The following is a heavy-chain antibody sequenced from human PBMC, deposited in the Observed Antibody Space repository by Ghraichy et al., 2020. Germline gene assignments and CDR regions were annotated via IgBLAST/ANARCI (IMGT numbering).Heavy chain of an antibody. Sequence: SETLSLTCTVSGGSISSYYWSWIRQPAGPGLELIGRIYTSWSTNYNPSPKRRVTMSVDTSKNQFSLKLSAVTAADTAVYYCARGDCSSTSCYFDYWGQGTLVPVSS. V-gene: IGHV4-4*07. CDR2: IYTSWST. J-gene: IGHJ4*02. D-gene: IGHD2-2*01. CDR1: GGSISSYY. CDR3: ARGDCSSTSCYFDY.